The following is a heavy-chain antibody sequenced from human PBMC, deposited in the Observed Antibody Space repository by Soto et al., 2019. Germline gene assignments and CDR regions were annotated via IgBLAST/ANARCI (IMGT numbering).Heavy chain of an antibody. J-gene: IGHJ4*02. CDR1: GFTFSSYA. CDR3: VKSDSSAYYLILLDY. CDR2: ISSNGGIT. Sequence: GGSLRLSCSASGFTFSSYAMHWVRQAPGKGLEYVSAISSNGGITYYSDSVKGRFTISRDNSKNTLYLQMSSLRTEDTAVYYCVKSDSSAYYLILLDYWGQGTLVTVSS. V-gene: IGHV3-64D*06. D-gene: IGHD3-22*01.